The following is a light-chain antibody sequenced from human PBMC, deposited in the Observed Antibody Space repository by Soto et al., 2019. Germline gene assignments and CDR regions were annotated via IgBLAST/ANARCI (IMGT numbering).Light chain of an antibody. CDR1: QSVSSY. CDR3: QQRRNLPLT. CDR2: DAS. J-gene: IGKJ4*02. Sequence: EIVLTQSPATLSLSPGERATLSCRASQSVSSYLAWYQQKPGQAHRLLIYDASNRATGIPARFSGSVSVTDFTLTISSLEPEDFAVYYCQQRRNLPLTFGGGTKVEI. V-gene: IGKV3-11*01.